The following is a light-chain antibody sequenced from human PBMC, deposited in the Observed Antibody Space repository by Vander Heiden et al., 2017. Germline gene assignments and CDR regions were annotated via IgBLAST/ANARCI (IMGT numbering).Light chain of an antibody. Sequence: AIQFTQSPSPLSTSVGARVTITCRASQGITSALAWYQQKPGKRPELLIYDATSSETGVPLRFSGSGSGTDFTLTIRSLQPEDAATYFCQQVSIYPRTFGQGTKLEIK. CDR3: QQVSIYPRT. CDR1: QGITSA. CDR2: DAT. V-gene: IGKV1-13*02. J-gene: IGKJ2*01.